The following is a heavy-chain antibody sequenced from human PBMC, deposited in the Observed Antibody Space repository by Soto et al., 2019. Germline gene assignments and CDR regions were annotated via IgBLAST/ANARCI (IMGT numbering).Heavy chain of an antibody. V-gene: IGHV1-18*01. CDR3: ARSVGEWLTYYYYGMDV. Sequence: QVQLVQSGAEVKKPGASVKVSCKASGYTFTSYGISWVRQAPGQGLEWMGWISAYNGNTNYAQKLQGRVTMTADTSTSTAYMELRSLRSDDTAVYYCARSVGEWLTYYYYGMDVWGQGTTVTVSS. CDR2: ISAYNGNT. J-gene: IGHJ6*02. CDR1: GYTFTSYG. D-gene: IGHD6-19*01.